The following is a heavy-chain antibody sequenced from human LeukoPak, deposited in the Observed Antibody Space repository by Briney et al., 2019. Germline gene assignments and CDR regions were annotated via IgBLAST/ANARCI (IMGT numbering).Heavy chain of an antibody. CDR2: IYWDDDK. V-gene: IGHV2-5*02. CDR3: ARPLSGGDYGSGYWYFDL. Sequence: SGPTLVKPTQTLTLTCTFSGFSLSTSGVGVGWIRQPPGKALEWLALIYWDDDKRYSPSLKSRLTITKDTSKNQVVLTMTNMDPVDTATYYCARPLSGGDYGSGYWYFDLWGRGTLVTVSS. CDR1: GFSLSTSGVG. J-gene: IGHJ2*01. D-gene: IGHD4-17*01.